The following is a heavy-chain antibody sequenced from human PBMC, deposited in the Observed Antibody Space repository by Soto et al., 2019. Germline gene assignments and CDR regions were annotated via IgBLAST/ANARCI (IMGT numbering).Heavy chain of an antibody. CDR1: GGSISSGGYY. D-gene: IGHD6-13*01. Sequence: SETLSLTCTVSGGSISSGGYYWSWIRQHPGKGLEWIGYIYYSGSTYYNPSLKSRVTISVDTSKNQFSLKLSSVTAADTAVYYCARGYSSSSVFDPWGQGTLVTVS. J-gene: IGHJ5*02. CDR2: IYYSGST. CDR3: ARGYSSSSVFDP. V-gene: IGHV4-31*03.